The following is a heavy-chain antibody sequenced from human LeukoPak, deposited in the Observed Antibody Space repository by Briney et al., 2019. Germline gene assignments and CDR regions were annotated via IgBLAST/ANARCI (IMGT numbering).Heavy chain of an antibody. CDR1: GASIGTYY. Sequence: SETLSLTCTVSGASIGTYYWSWIRQPPGKGLEWLGYIYFTGSTNYNPSLESRISISVDTSTKQFSLKLTSVTAADTAMYYCASERIGSASSSWYRDAFDIWGQGTMVTVSS. D-gene: IGHD6-13*01. CDR3: ASERIGSASSSWYRDAFDI. J-gene: IGHJ3*02. V-gene: IGHV4-59*01. CDR2: IYFTGST.